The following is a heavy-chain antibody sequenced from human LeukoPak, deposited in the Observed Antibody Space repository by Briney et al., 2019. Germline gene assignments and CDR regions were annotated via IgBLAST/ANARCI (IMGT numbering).Heavy chain of an antibody. D-gene: IGHD4-23*01. J-gene: IGHJ5*02. V-gene: IGHV4-38-2*01. CDR3: ATIYGGKAPNWFDP. CDR2: IYHSGST. CDR1: GYSISSGYY. Sequence: SETLSLTCAVSGYSISSGYYWGWIRQPPGKGLEWIGSIYHSGSTYYNPSLKSRVTISVDTSKNQFSLKLSSVTAADTAVYYCATIYGGKAPNWFDPWGQGTLVTVSS.